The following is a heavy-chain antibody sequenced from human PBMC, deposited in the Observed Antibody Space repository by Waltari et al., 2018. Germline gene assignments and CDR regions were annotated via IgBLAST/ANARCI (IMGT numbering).Heavy chain of an antibody. D-gene: IGHD3-3*01. CDR2: ISGSGGST. J-gene: IGHJ5*02. CDR1: GFTFTSYA. CDR3: AKDSDFWSGYLRFDP. V-gene: IGHV3-23*01. Sequence: EVQLLESGGGLVQPGGSLRLSCEASGFTFTSYAMSWVRQAPGKGLEWVSAISGSGGSTYYADSVKGRFTISRDNSKNTLYLQMNSLRAEDTAVYYCAKDSDFWSGYLRFDPWGQGTLVTVSS.